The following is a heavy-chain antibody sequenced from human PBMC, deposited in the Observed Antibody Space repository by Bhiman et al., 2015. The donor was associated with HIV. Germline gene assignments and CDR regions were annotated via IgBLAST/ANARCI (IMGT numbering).Heavy chain of an antibody. CDR3: AKDLHDSSGLHFFDY. J-gene: IGHJ4*02. CDR2: IWYDGSNK. CDR1: GLTFSSYG. D-gene: IGHD3-22*01. Sequence: QVQVVESGGGVVQPGRSLRLSCVVSGLTFSSYGMHWVRQAPGKGLEWVAVIWYDGSNKYYADSVKGRFTISRDNSKNTLYLQMNSLRAEDTAVYYCAKDLHDSSGLHFFDYWGQGTLVTVSS. V-gene: IGHV3-33*06.